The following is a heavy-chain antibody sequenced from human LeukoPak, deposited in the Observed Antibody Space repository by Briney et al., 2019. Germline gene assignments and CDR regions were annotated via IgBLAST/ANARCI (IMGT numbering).Heavy chain of an antibody. V-gene: IGHV3-74*01. J-gene: IGHJ6*03. CDR2: INSDGSST. D-gene: IGHD1-26*01. CDR1: GFTFSSYW. CDR3: AREDEVGIYYYYYMDV. Sequence: PGGSLRLSCAASGFTFSSYWMHWVRQAPGKGLVWVSRINSDGSSTSYADSVKGRFTISRDKAKNTLYLQMNSLRAEDTAVYYCAREDEVGIYYYYYMDVWGKGTTVTVSS.